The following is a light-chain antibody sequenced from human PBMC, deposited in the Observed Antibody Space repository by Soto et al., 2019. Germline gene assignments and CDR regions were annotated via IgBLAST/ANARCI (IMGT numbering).Light chain of an antibody. CDR3: QQSYSTRYT. V-gene: IGKV1-39*01. J-gene: IGKJ2*01. CDR1: QSISSY. Sequence: DIQMTQSPSSLSASVGDRVTITCRASQSISSYLNWYQQKPGKAPKLLIYAASSLQSGVPSRFSGSGSVTDFTLTISSLQAEDFATYYCQQSYSTRYTFGQGTKLEIK. CDR2: AAS.